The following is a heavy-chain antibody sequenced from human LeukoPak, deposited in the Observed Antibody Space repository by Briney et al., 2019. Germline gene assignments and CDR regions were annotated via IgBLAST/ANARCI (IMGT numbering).Heavy chain of an antibody. V-gene: IGHV1-69*05. Sequence: SVKVSCKASGGTFSSYGINWVRQAPGQGLEWMGGITPMFRTSNYAQKFQGRVTITTYKSASTTYMELSSLGSEDTAVYYCARGRLGYCSNSGCSFDYWGQGTLVTVSS. CDR1: GGTFSSYG. CDR3: ARGRLGYCSNSGCSFDY. CDR2: ITPMFRTS. J-gene: IGHJ4*02. D-gene: IGHD2-2*01.